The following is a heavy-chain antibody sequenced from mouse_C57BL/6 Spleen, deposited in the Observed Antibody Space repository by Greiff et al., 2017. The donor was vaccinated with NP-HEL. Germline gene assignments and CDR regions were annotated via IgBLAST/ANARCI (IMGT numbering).Heavy chain of an antibody. Sequence: VQLQQSGAELVKPGASVKLSCTASGFNIKDYYMHWVKQRTEQGLAWIGRIDPEDGETTYAPKFQGKATITADTSSNTAYLQLSSLTSEDTAVYYCARYYYGSSFDAMDYWGQGTSVTVSS. V-gene: IGHV14-2*01. J-gene: IGHJ4*01. CDR2: IDPEDGET. CDR3: ARYYYGSSFDAMDY. D-gene: IGHD1-1*01. CDR1: GFNIKDYY.